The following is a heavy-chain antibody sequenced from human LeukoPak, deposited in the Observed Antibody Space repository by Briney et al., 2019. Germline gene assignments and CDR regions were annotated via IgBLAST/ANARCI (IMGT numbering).Heavy chain of an antibody. CDR3: ARGHVIAAAVS. D-gene: IGHD6-13*01. CDR2: MNPNRGNT. V-gene: IGHV1-8*01. J-gene: IGHJ4*02. CDR1: GYTFTSYD. Sequence: ASVKVSCKASGYTFTSYDINWVRQATGQGLEWMGWMNPNRGNTGYAQKFQGRVTMNRNTSISTAYMELSSLRSEDTAVYYCARGHVIAAAVSWGQGTLVTVSS.